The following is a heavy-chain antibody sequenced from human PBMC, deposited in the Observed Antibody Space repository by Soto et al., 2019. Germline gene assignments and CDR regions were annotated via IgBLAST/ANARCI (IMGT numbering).Heavy chain of an antibody. J-gene: IGHJ3*02. CDR2: ISSSTTYI. V-gene: IGHV3-21*03. CDR3: ARDFDSSGYYGPVGAFDI. D-gene: IGHD3-22*01. Sequence: EVQLVESGGGLVKPGGSLRLSCSASRFTFSSYTMNWVRQAPGKGLEWVSSISSSTTYIYYADSVKGRFTTSRDNAKNSLYLQVNSLRAEDTAVYYCARDFDSSGYYGPVGAFDIWGQGTMVTVSS. CDR1: RFTFSSYT.